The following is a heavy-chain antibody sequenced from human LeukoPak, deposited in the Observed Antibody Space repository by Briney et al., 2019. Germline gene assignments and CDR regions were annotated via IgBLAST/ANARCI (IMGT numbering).Heavy chain of an antibody. Sequence: GESLKISCKGSGYSFTSYWIGWVRQMPRKGLEWMGIIYPGDSDTRYSPSFQGQVTISADKSISTAYLQWSSLKASDTAMYYCARLDYVWGSYPYYFDYWGQGTLVTVSS. CDR2: IYPGDSDT. J-gene: IGHJ4*02. CDR1: GYSFTSYW. D-gene: IGHD3-16*02. CDR3: ARLDYVWGSYPYYFDY. V-gene: IGHV5-51*01.